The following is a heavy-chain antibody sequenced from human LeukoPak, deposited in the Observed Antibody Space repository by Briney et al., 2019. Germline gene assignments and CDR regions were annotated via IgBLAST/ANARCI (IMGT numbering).Heavy chain of an antibody. CDR1: GGSFGGYY. V-gene: IGHV4-34*01. CDR2: INHSGST. CDR3: ARVAIAAAGKFDY. J-gene: IGHJ4*02. Sequence: KPSETLSLTCAVYGGSFGGYYWSWIRQPPGKGLEWIGEINHSGSTNYNPSLKSRVTISVDTSKNQFSLKLSSVTAADTAVYYCARVAIAAAGKFDYWGQGTLVTVSS. D-gene: IGHD6-13*01.